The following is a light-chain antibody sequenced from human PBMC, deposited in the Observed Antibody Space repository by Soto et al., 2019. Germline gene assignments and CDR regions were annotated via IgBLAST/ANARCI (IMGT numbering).Light chain of an antibody. Sequence: EMVLTQSPGTLSLCKRERATRSCRASQSVSSSYLAWYQQKPGQAPRLLIYGASSRATGIPDRFSGSGSGTDFTLTISILEPEDFAVYYCQQFGSAPLLTFGGVAKVDVK. CDR1: QSVSSSY. V-gene: IGKV3-20*01. J-gene: IGKJ4*01. CDR3: QQFGSAPLLT. CDR2: GAS.